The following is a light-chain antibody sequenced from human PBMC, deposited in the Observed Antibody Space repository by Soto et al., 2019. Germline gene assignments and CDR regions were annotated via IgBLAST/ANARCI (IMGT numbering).Light chain of an antibody. J-gene: IGKJ5*01. CDR3: QQRHNWRDT. Sequence: EIVLTQSPATLSLSPGERATLSCRASQSVRRYLAWYQQKPGQAPRLLIYDASTRATGIPARFSGSGSETDFTLTISSLEPEDFAVYYCQQRHNWRDTFGQGTRLEIK. CDR1: QSVRRY. CDR2: DAS. V-gene: IGKV3-11*01.